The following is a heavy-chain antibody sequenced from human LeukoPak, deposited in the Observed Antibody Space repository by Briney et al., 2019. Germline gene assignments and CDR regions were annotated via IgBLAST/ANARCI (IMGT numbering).Heavy chain of an antibody. CDR2: IYSGGST. Sequence: PGGSLRLSCAASGFTVSSNYMSWVRQAPGEGLEWVSVIYSGGSTYYADSVKGRFTTSRDNSKNTLYLQMNSLRAEDTAVYYCARDQMAAAGYYFDYWGQGTLVTVSS. CDR1: GFTVSSNY. J-gene: IGHJ4*02. V-gene: IGHV3-53*01. D-gene: IGHD6-13*01. CDR3: ARDQMAAAGYYFDY.